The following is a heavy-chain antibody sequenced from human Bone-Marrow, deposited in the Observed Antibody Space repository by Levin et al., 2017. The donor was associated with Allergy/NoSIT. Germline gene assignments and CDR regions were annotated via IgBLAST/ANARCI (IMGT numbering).Heavy chain of an antibody. CDR2: IYPGDSDT. D-gene: IGHD4-23*01. Sequence: ASVKVSCKSSGYSFTTYWIGWVRQMPGKGLEWMGIIYPGDSDTRYSPSFQGQVTISADKSISTAYLQWSSLKASDTAMYYCARQLMTAVVTPFDYWGQGTLVTVSS. V-gene: IGHV5-51*01. J-gene: IGHJ4*02. CDR1: GYSFTTYW. CDR3: ARQLMTAVVTPFDY.